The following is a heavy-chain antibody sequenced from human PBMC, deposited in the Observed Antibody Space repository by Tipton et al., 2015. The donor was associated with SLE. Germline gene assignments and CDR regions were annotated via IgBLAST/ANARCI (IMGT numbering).Heavy chain of an antibody. CDR1: GYTFSSYY. J-gene: IGHJ5*02. D-gene: IGHD3-10*01. CDR3: AIEAVRGVVPWFPR. V-gene: IGHV1-18*01. CDR2: INSYNGDT. Sequence: QSGAEVKKPGASVKVSCKASGYTFSSYYISWVRQAPGQGLEWMGWINSYNGDTRYAQKLQDRVTMTPDTSTTTAYMEQRSLKSDGPVVYYCAIEAVRGVVPWFPRWGHGTLVTLS.